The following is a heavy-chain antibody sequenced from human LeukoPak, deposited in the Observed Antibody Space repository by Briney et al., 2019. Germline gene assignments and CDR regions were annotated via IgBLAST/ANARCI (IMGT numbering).Heavy chain of an antibody. J-gene: IGHJ5*02. CDR2: INHSGST. Sequence: PSETLSLTCAVYGGSFSGYYWSWIRQPPGKGLEWIGEINHSGSTNYNPSLKSRVTISVDTSKNQFSLKLSSVTAADTAVYYCARAARGAAAEWFDPWGQGTLVTVSS. CDR3: ARAARGAAAEWFDP. V-gene: IGHV4-34*01. CDR1: GGSFSGYY. D-gene: IGHD6-13*01.